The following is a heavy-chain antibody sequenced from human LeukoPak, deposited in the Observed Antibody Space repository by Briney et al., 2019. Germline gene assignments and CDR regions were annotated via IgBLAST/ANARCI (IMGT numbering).Heavy chain of an antibody. J-gene: IGHJ4*02. D-gene: IGHD3-16*01. CDR1: GGSISSSSSY. CDR2: VYDVGST. CDR3: ARGGVLKSVDY. V-gene: IGHV4-61*01. Sequence: PSETLSLTCTVSGGSISSSSSYWTWIRQTPGKGLEWIGYVYDVGSTKYNPSLKSRVTISVDTSKNQFSLRLSSVTAADTAVYYCARGGVLKSVDYWGQGTLVAVSS.